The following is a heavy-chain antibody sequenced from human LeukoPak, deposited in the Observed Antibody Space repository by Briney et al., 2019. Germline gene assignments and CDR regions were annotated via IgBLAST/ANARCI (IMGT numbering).Heavy chain of an antibody. Sequence: GGSLRLSCAASGFTFSSYWMSWFRQAPGKGLEWVSYISSSGSTKYYADSVKGRFTTSRDNAKNSLYLQMNSLRAEDTAVYYCARDSSPRGSYYFDYWGQGTLVTVSS. CDR3: ARDSSPRGSYYFDY. CDR2: ISSSGSTK. CDR1: GFTFSSYW. V-gene: IGHV3-48*04. J-gene: IGHJ4*02. D-gene: IGHD1-26*01.